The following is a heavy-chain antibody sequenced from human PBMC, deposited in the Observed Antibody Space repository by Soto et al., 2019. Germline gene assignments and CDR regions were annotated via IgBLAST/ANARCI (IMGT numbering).Heavy chain of an antibody. D-gene: IGHD3-3*01. V-gene: IGHV1-2*02. Sequence: QLHLVQSGAVVKKPGASVTVSCSASGYPVTAYYMHWVRQAPGRGLEWMGGINPATGAAKYTQTFQGRVTMTRATSTRTVFMELSGLTSEDTAVFYCARGGGVGVAGSAAFDMWGQGTLVTVSS. J-gene: IGHJ3*02. CDR2: INPATGAA. CDR1: GYPVTAYY. CDR3: ARGGGVGVAGSAAFDM.